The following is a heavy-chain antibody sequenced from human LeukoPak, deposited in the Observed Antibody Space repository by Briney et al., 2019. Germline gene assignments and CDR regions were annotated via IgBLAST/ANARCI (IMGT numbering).Heavy chain of an antibody. CDR2: ISPIFGTA. CDR3: ASIMGYGGNGGARY. D-gene: IGHD4-23*01. CDR1: GGTFSSYA. Sequence: SVKVSCKASGGTFSSYAISWVRQAPGQGLEWMGGISPIFGTANYAQKFQGRVTITTDESTSTAYMELSSLRSEDTAVYYCASIMGYGGNGGARYWGQGTLVTVSS. J-gene: IGHJ4*02. V-gene: IGHV1-69*05.